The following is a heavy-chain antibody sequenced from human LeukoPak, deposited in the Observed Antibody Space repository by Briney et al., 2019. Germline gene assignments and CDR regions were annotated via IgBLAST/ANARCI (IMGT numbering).Heavy chain of an antibody. D-gene: IGHD2/OR15-2a*01. V-gene: IGHV3-73*01. Sequence: PGGSLRLSCAASGFTFSGSAMHWVRQASGKGLEWVGRIRSKANNYATAYAASVKGRFTISRDDSKNTAYLQMNSLKTEDTAVYYCLTMPPRYWGQGTLVTVSS. CDR3: LTMPPRY. CDR2: IRSKANNYAT. CDR1: GFTFSGSA. J-gene: IGHJ4*02.